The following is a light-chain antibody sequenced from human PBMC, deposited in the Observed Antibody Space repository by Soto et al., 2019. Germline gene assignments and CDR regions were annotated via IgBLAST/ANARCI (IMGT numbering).Light chain of an antibody. V-gene: IGLV4-69*02. CDR2: VNSDGSH. CDR3: QPWGTDIHVV. J-gene: IGLJ2*01. CDR1: SGHSSYA. Sequence: QAVVTQSPSASASLGASVKLTCTLSSGHSSYAIAWHQQQPEKGPRYLMKVNSDGSHIKGDGIPDRFSGFSSGAERYLTISSLQSEDEADYYCQPWGTDIHVVFGGGTKLTVL.